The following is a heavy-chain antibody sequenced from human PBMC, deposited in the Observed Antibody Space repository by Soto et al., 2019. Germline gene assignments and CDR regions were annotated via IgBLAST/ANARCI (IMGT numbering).Heavy chain of an antibody. CDR1: GFTFSSYA. Sequence: EVQLLESGGILVHPGGSLRLSCAASGFTFSSYAMTWVRQAPGKGLEWVSAISGSGDSTYYADSVKGRFTISRDNSKNTLYLQMNSLRAEDTAVYYCAKDLGGYCSGGSCDNYWGQGTLVTVSS. J-gene: IGHJ4*02. CDR3: AKDLGGYCSGGSCDNY. V-gene: IGHV3-23*01. D-gene: IGHD2-15*01. CDR2: ISGSGDST.